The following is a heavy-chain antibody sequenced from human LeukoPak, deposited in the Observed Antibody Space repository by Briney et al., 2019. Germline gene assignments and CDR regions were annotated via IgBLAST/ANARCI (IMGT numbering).Heavy chain of an antibody. J-gene: IGHJ4*02. V-gene: IGHV3-7*01. CDR2: IRHDGSET. Sequence: PGGSLRLSCAASGFPFSSYWMSWVRQAPGKGLEWVANIRHDGSETYYVDSLRGRFTISRDNAKNLVYLQMSSLRAEDTAIYYCARDGTYDYESNGYLDFWGQGTVVTVSS. D-gene: IGHD3-22*01. CDR3: ARDGTYDYESNGYLDF. CDR1: GFPFSSYW.